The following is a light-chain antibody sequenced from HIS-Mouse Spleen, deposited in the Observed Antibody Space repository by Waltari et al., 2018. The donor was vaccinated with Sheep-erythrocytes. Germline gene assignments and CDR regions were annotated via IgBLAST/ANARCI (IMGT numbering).Light chain of an antibody. J-gene: IGKJ3*01. Sequence: DSPMTQSPSSLPASVGDRVTITCQASQSIRSYLNWYQQKQGKAPKLLIYAESSLQSGVPSRFSGSGSGTDFTLTISSLQPEDFATYYCQQSYSTPQFTFGPGTKVDIK. V-gene: IGKV1-39*01. CDR2: AES. CDR1: QSIRSY. CDR3: QQSYSTPQFT.